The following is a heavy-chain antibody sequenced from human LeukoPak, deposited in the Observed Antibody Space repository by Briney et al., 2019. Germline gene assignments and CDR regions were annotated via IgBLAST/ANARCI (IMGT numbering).Heavy chain of an antibody. V-gene: IGHV3-7*01. CDR2: IKQDGNEK. CDR1: GFTFTSHW. CDR3: ARGFYDGVNWFDP. D-gene: IGHD5/OR15-5a*01. J-gene: IGHJ5*02. Sequence: GGSLRLSCGASGFTFTSHWMIWVRQAPGKGLEGVANIKQDGNEKYYVESVKGRFIISRDNAKNSLYLQMNSLRAEDTAVYYCARGFYDGVNWFDPWGQGTLVTVSS.